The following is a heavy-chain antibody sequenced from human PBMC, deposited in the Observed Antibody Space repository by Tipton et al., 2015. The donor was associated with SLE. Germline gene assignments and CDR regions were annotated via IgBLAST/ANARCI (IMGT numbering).Heavy chain of an antibody. J-gene: IGHJ4*02. CDR3: TRGIDPGSSRISDY. V-gene: IGHV3-74*01. CDR2: TNQDGAIR. D-gene: IGHD2-15*01. CDR1: GFNFGAYW. Sequence: SLRLSCVASGFNFGAYWFHWVRQAPGKGLGGISRTNQDGAIRSYEDSVKGRFIISRDNSKSTLYLQMNNVRVEDTALYYCTRGIDPGSSRISDYWGQGTMVSVSS.